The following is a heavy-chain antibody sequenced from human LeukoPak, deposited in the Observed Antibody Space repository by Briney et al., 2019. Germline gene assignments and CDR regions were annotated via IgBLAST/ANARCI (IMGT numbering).Heavy chain of an antibody. J-gene: IGHJ4*02. V-gene: IGHV3-11*04. CDR2: IGDGGSTI. Sequence: GGSLRLSCAASGFTSSDYYMAWMRQPPGKGPEWASYIGDGGSTIFYADSVKGRFTISRGGPKNSLYLQMNSLRAEDTALYYCASMLCSTSSCWIDFWGQGTLVTVSS. CDR3: ASMLCSTSSCWIDF. CDR1: GFTSSDYY. D-gene: IGHD2-2*01.